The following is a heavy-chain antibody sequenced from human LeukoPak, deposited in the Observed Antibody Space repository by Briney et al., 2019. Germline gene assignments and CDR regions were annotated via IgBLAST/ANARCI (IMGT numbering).Heavy chain of an antibody. J-gene: IGHJ6*02. Sequence: GGSLRLSCAASGFTFSSYWMHWVRQAPGKGLVWVSRINCDGSSTSYADSAKGRFTISRDNAKNTLYLQMNSLRAEDTAVYYCARDQYSSSWYVFTGMDVWGQGTTVTVSS. CDR2: INCDGSST. CDR3: ARDQYSSSWYVFTGMDV. CDR1: GFTFSSYW. V-gene: IGHV3-74*01. D-gene: IGHD6-13*01.